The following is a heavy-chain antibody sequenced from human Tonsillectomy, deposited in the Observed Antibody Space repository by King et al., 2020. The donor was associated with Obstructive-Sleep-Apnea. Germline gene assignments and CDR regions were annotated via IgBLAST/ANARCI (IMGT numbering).Heavy chain of an antibody. CDR3: ASHYGSGFDD. J-gene: IGHJ4*02. D-gene: IGHD3-10*01. V-gene: IGHV4-59*01. Sequence: QLQLQESGPGLVKPSETLSLTCTVSGGSISSYYWSWIRQPPGKGLEWIGYIYYSGSTNNTPSLKSRVTISVDTSKNQFSLKLSSVTAADTAVYYCASHYGSGFDDWGQGTLVTVSS. CDR1: GGSISSYY. CDR2: IYYSGST.